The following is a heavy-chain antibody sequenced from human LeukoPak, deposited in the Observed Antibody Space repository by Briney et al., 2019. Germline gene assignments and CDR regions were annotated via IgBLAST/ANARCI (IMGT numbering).Heavy chain of an antibody. D-gene: IGHD7-27*01. CDR2: IYCTGT. Sequence: SETLSLTCTVSGGSVTAYYWSWIRQSPGKGLEWIGYIYCTGTSYNPSLKSRVTISADTSKNQFSLKLISVTAADTAVYYCASRKLGNDYWGQGTLVTVSS. CDR3: ASRKLGNDY. J-gene: IGHJ4*02. CDR1: GGSVTAYY. V-gene: IGHV4-59*02.